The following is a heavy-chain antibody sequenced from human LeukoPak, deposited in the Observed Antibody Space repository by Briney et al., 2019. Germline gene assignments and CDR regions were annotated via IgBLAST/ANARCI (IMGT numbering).Heavy chain of an antibody. D-gene: IGHD4-11*01. CDR2: INPNSGGT. CDR1: GYTFTGYH. V-gene: IGHV1-2*02. Sequence: GASVKVSCKASGYTFTGYHMHWVRQAPGQGLEWMGWINPNSGGTNYAQKFQGRVTMTRDTSISTAYMELSRLRSDDTAVYYCARGVQLQVYYYYGMDVWGQGTTVTVSS. J-gene: IGHJ6*02. CDR3: ARGVQLQVYYYYGMDV.